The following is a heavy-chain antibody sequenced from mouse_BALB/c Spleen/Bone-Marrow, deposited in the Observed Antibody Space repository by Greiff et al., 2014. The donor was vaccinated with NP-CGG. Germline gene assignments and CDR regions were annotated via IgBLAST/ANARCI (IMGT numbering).Heavy chain of an antibody. J-gene: IGHJ4*01. CDR2: ISTYYGDA. CDR3: ARRVTTGAMDY. CDR1: GYTFTDYS. D-gene: IGHD1-1*01. Sequence: QVQLQQPGAELVRPGVSVKISCKGSGYTFTDYSIHWIKQSHAKSLEWIGAISTYYGDATNNQKFKGKATLTVDKSSSTAYMELARLASEDSGIYYCARRVTTGAMDYWGQGTSVTVPS. V-gene: IGHV1-67*01.